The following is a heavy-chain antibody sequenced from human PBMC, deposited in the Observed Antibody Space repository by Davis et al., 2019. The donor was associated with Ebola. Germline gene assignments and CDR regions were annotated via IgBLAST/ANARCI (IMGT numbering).Heavy chain of an antibody. V-gene: IGHV3-11*01. D-gene: IGHD3-22*01. J-gene: IGHJ4*02. Sequence: GESLKISCAASGFTFSDYYMSWIRQAPGKGLEWVSYISSSGSTIYYADSVKGRFTISRDNAKNSLYLQMNSLRAEDTAVYYCAGEDSRTSLKVGESEDYWGQGTLVTVSS. CDR3: AGEDSRTSLKVGESEDY. CDR1: GFTFSDYY. CDR2: ISSSGSTI.